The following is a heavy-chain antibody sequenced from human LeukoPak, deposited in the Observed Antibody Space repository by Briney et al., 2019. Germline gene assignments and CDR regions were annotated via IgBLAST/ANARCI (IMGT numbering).Heavy chain of an antibody. V-gene: IGHV1-69*13. CDR2: IIPIFGTA. Sequence: SVKVSCKASGYTFTGYYMHWVRQAPGQGLEWMGGIIPIFGTANYAQKFQGRVTITADESTSTAYMELSSLRSEDTAVYYCARLVVYWFDPWGRGTLVTVSS. CDR3: ARLVVYWFDP. CDR1: GYTFTGYY. J-gene: IGHJ5*02. D-gene: IGHD2-2*01.